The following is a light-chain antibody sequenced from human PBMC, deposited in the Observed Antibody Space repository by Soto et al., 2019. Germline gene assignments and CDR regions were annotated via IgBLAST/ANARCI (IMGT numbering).Light chain of an antibody. CDR3: QHYNSYSEA. CDR2: KAS. V-gene: IGKV1-5*03. Sequence: DIQMTQSPSTLSGSVEETVTITCLASQTISSWLAWYQQKPGKAPKLLIYKASTLKSGVPSRFSGSGSGTEFTLTISSLQPDDFATYYCQHYNSYSEAFGQGTKVDIK. CDR1: QTISSW. J-gene: IGKJ1*01.